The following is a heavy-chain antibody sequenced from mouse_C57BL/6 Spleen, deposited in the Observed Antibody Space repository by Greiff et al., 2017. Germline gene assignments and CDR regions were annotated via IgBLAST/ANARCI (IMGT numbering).Heavy chain of an antibody. J-gene: IGHJ3*01. V-gene: IGHV1-52*01. D-gene: IGHD1-1*01. CDR3: ARGVYYGSSYFFAY. Sequence: QVQLQQPGAELVRPGSSVKLSCKASGYTFTSYWMHWVKQRPIQGLEWIGNIDPSDSETHYNQKFKDKATLTVDKSSSTAYMQLSSLTSEDSAVYYCARGVYYGSSYFFAYWGQGTLVTVSA. CDR1: GYTFTSYW. CDR2: IDPSDSET.